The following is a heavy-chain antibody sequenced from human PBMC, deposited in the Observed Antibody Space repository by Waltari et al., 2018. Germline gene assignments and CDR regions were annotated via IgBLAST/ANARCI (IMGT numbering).Heavy chain of an antibody. J-gene: IGHJ4*02. D-gene: IGHD3-3*01. Sequence: QVQLVQSGNEVKKPGASVKVSCKASGYTFTSYGISWVRQAPGQGLEWMGRSIPIFGTANYAQKFQGRVTITADKSTSTAYMELSSLRSEDTAVYYCARDLDITIFGVVPSYYWGQGTLVTVSS. V-gene: IGHV1-69*06. CDR2: SIPIFGTA. CDR1: GYTFTSYG. CDR3: ARDLDITIFGVVPSYY.